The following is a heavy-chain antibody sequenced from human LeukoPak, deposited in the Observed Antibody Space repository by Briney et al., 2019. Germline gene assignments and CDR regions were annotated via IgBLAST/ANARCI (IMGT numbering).Heavy chain of an antibody. Sequence: ASVKVSCKASGYTFTSYGISWVRQAPGQGLEWMGWITAYNGNTNYAQKLQGRVTMTTDTSTSTAYMELSSLRSGDTAVYYCARDPQWYGAFDIWGQGTMVTVSS. CDR3: ARDPQWYGAFDI. D-gene: IGHD2-15*01. CDR1: GYTFTSYG. CDR2: ITAYNGNT. V-gene: IGHV1-18*01. J-gene: IGHJ3*02.